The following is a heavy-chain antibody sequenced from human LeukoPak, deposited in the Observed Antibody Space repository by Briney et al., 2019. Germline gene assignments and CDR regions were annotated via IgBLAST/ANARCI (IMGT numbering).Heavy chain of an antibody. D-gene: IGHD6-13*01. J-gene: IGHJ4*02. CDR1: GFSLSTSGMC. CDR2: IDWDDDK. CDR3: ARIRRYSSSWLFDY. V-gene: IGHV2-70*11. Sequence: SGPALVKPTQTLTLTCTFSGFSLSTSGMCVSWIRQPPGKALEWLARIDWDDDKYYSTSLKTRLTISKDTSKNQVVLTMTNMDPVDTATYYCARIRRYSSSWLFDYWGQGTPVTVSS.